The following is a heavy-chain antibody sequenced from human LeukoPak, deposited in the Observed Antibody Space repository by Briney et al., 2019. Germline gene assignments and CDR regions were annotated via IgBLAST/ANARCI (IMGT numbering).Heavy chain of an antibody. V-gene: IGHV4-34*01. J-gene: IGHJ4*02. Sequence: PSETLSLTCTVSGGSISSYYWSWIRQPPGKGLEWIGEINHSGSTNYNPSLKSRVTISVDTSKNQFSLKLSSVTAADTAVYYCAHLDYGDYMVDYWGQGTLVTVSS. D-gene: IGHD4-17*01. CDR2: INHSGST. CDR3: AHLDYGDYMVDY. CDR1: GGSISSYY.